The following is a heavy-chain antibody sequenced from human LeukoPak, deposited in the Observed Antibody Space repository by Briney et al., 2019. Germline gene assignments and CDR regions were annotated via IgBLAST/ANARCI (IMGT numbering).Heavy chain of an antibody. D-gene: IGHD1-26*01. CDR2: ISASGDVT. CDR1: RFSFGAYP. Sequence: GGSLRLSCEASRFSFGAYPMGWVRRAPGKGLEWVSGISASGDVTFHADPVQGRFTISRDNSKNTLYLQMNSLRAEDTAEYYCAKSLLTTASGTGRAFDIWGQGTMVTVSA. J-gene: IGHJ3*02. V-gene: IGHV3-23*01. CDR3: AKSLLTTASGTGRAFDI.